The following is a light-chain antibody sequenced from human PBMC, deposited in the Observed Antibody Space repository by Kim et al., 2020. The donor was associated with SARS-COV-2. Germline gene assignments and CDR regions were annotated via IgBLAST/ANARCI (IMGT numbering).Light chain of an antibody. Sequence: VSTRQTASITCSGDKLGDKYACWYQQKPGQSPVLVIYQDSKRPSGIPERFSGSNSGNTATLTISGTQAMDGADYYCQAWDSSTKVFGTGTKVTVL. V-gene: IGLV3-1*01. J-gene: IGLJ1*01. CDR1: KLGDKY. CDR2: QDS. CDR3: QAWDSSTKV.